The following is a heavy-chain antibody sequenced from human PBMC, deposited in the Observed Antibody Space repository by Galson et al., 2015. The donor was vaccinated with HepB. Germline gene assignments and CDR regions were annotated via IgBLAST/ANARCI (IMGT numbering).Heavy chain of an antibody. CDR3: ARSRPEESLVVPPDAIDY. CDR1: GGSITNYY. D-gene: IGHD2-2*01. CDR2: IYYSGST. J-gene: IGHJ4*02. V-gene: IGHV4-59*01. Sequence: ETLSLTCTVSGGSITNYYWSWIRQPPGKGLEWIGYIYYSGSTNYNPSLKSRATISVDTSKNQFSLKLTSMNAADTAVYYCARSRPEESLVVPPDAIDYWGQGTLVAVSS.